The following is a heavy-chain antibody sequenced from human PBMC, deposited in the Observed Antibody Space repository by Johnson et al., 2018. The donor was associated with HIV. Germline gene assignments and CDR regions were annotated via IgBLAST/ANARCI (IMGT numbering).Heavy chain of an antibody. V-gene: IGHV3-13*01. J-gene: IGHJ3*02. D-gene: IGHD1-26*01. CDR1: SFTFSSYG. CDR3: ARDSPPWGARGDI. CDR2: IGTAGDT. Sequence: VQLVESGGGVVQPGGSLRLSCEASSFTFSSYGIHWVRQAPGKGLAWVSAIGTAGDTYYPGSVKGRFTISRENAKNSLYLQMNSLRAEDTAVYYCARDSPPWGARGDIWGQGTMVTVSS.